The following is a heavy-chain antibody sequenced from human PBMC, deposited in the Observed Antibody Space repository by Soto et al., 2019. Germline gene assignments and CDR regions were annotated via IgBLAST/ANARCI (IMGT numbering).Heavy chain of an antibody. D-gene: IGHD2-21*01. CDR2: FSYSGTT. CDR1: GGSFSDYQ. J-gene: IGHJ6*02. V-gene: IGHV4-34*01. CDR3: GRHLFSDV. Sequence: SETLSLTCDVYGGSFSDYQWGWIRQPPGKGLEWIGNFSYSGTTNYNPSLKSRVTISADTSKNQFFLKLSSVTAADTAVYYCGRHLFSDVWGQGTTVTVSS.